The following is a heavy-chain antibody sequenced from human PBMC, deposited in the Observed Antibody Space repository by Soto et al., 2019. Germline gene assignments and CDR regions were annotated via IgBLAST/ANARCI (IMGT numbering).Heavy chain of an antibody. Sequence: PGGSLRLSCAASGFTFSSYTMNWVRQVPGKGLEWVAYISSRNSYIYYADSVKGRFAISRDDAKNSLYLQMNSLRDEDTAIYYCARDDVMVQGVIHLQPIDSWGQGTLVTVSS. CDR1: GFTFSSYT. CDR2: ISSRNSYI. CDR3: ARDDVMVQGVIHLQPIDS. D-gene: IGHD3-10*01. V-gene: IGHV3-21*01. J-gene: IGHJ4*02.